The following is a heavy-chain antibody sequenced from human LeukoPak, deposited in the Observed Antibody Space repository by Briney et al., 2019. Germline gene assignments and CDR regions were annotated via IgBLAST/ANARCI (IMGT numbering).Heavy chain of an antibody. CDR1: GFTFSSYA. CDR3: ARVGPRPALSQPSSFDY. J-gene: IGHJ4*02. D-gene: IGHD3-10*01. Sequence: GGSLRLSCAASGFTFSSYAVSWVRQVPGKGLEWVSTISGSGGSTYYADSVKGRFTISRDNSKNTLYLQMNSLRAEDTAVYYCARVGPRPALSQPSSFDYWGQGTLVTVSS. CDR2: ISGSGGST. V-gene: IGHV3-23*01.